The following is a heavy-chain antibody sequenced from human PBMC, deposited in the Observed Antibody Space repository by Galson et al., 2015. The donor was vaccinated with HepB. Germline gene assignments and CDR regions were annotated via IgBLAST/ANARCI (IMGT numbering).Heavy chain of an antibody. J-gene: IGHJ6*02. CDR2: IKQDGSEK. CDR3: ARVEKGRSGWHHYYYYGMDV. CDR1: GFTFSSYS. D-gene: IGHD6-19*01. V-gene: IGHV3-7*03. Sequence: SLRLSCAASGFTFSSYSMNWVRQAPGKGLEWVANIKQDGSEKYYVDSVKGRFTISRDNAKNSLYLQMNSLRAEDTAVYYCARVEKGRSGWHHYYYYGMDVWGQGTTVTVSS.